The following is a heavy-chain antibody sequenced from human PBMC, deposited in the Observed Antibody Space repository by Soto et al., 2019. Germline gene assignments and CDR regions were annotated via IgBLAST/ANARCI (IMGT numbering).Heavy chain of an antibody. CDR1: WFTFTRYI. J-gene: IGHJ4*02. CDR3: ARESEDLTSNFDY. CDR2: ISSTTNYI. Sequence: GGSLRLSCAASWFTFTRYIMNWFRQAPGKALEWVSSISSTTNYIYYGDSMKGRFTISRDNAKNSLYLEMNSLRAEDTAVYYCARESEDLTSNFDYWGQGTLVTVSS. V-gene: IGHV3-21*06.